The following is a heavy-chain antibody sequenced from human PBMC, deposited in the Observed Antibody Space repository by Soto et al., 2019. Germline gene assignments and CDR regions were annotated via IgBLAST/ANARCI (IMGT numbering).Heavy chain of an antibody. CDR3: ARVRSSSSSYYYGMDV. CDR1: GYTFTSYG. D-gene: IGHD6-6*01. Sequence: ASVKVSCKASGYTFTSYGISWVRQAPGQGLEWMGWISAYNGNANYAQKLQGRVTMTTDTSTSTAYMELRSLRSDDTAVYYCARVRSSSSSYYYGMDVWGQGTTVTSP. J-gene: IGHJ6*02. CDR2: ISAYNGNA. V-gene: IGHV1-18*04.